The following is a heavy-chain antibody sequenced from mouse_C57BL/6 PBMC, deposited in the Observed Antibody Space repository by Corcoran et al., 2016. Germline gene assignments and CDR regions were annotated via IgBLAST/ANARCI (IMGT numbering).Heavy chain of an antibody. D-gene: IGHD2-4*01. V-gene: IGHV1-55*01. J-gene: IGHJ4*01. CDR1: GYTFTSYW. Sequence: QVQLQQPGAELVKPGASVKMSCKASGYTFTSYWITWVKQRPGQGLEWIGDIYPGSGSTKYNEKFKGKATLTVDTSSSTAYMELHSLTSEDSAVYFCARRGLRRDYAMDYWGQGTSVTVSS. CDR2: IYPGSGST. CDR3: ARRGLRRDYAMDY.